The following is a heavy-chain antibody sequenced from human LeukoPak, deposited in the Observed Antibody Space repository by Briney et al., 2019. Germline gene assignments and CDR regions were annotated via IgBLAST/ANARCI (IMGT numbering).Heavy chain of an antibody. CDR1: GFTFSSYA. V-gene: IGHV3-7*01. Sequence: GGSLRLSCAASGFTFSSYAMSWVRQAPGKGLEWVANINQDGSEKYFVDSVRGRFTISRDNAKNSLHLQMNTLRAEDTAVYYCARERDGRFFDYWGQGTLVSVSS. CDR2: INQDGSEK. J-gene: IGHJ4*02. D-gene: IGHD5-24*01. CDR3: ARERDGRFFDY.